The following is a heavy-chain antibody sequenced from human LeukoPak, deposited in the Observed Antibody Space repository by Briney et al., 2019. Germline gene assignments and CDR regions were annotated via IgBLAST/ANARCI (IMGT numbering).Heavy chain of an antibody. CDR3: ARGSWFGESLLSHFDY. CDR2: IYHSGST. J-gene: IGHJ4*02. V-gene: IGHV4-30-2*01. Sequence: IPSQTLSLTCAVSGGSISSGGYAWSWIRQPPGKGLEWIGYIYHSGSTYYHPSLKSRVTISVDRSKNQFSLKLSSVTAADTAVYYCARGSWFGESLLSHFDYWGQGTLVTVSS. CDR1: GGSISSGGYA. D-gene: IGHD3-10*01.